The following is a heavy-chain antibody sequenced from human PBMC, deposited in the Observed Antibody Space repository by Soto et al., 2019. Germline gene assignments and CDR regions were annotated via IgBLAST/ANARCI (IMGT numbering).Heavy chain of an antibody. CDR3: ARDLRRGGDYYGMDV. CDR1: GFTFSSYG. Sequence: QVQLVESGGGVVQPGRSLRLSCAASGFTFSSYGMHWVRQAPGKGLEWVAVIWYDGSYKYYADSVKGRFTISRDNSKNTLYLQMNSLRAEDTAVYYCARDLRRGGDYYGMDVWGQGTTVTVSS. J-gene: IGHJ6*02. CDR2: IWYDGSYK. D-gene: IGHD4-17*01. V-gene: IGHV3-33*01.